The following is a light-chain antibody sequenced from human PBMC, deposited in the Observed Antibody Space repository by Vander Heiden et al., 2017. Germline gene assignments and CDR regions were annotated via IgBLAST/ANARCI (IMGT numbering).Light chain of an antibody. CDR3: CSYGNGGAVV. CDR1: SSDVGNY. Sequence: QSALTQPASVSGSPGQSITISCTGTSSDVGNYVSWNQQLPGKAPKLLIYVGNVRPSGVSSRFSGSRSGNTAPLTISGLQAEDEGDYYCCSYGNGGAVVFGGGTKLTVL. CDR2: VGN. V-gene: IGLV2-23*01. J-gene: IGLJ2*01.